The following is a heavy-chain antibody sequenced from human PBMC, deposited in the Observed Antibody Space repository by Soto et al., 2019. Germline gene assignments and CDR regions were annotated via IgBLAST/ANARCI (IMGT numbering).Heavy chain of an antibody. CDR3: ARATLTAGFDH. D-gene: IGHD3-9*01. J-gene: IGHJ5*02. CDR1: GFSLSTSGMR. Sequence: SIPTLVNPTQTLTLTCTFSGFSLSTSGMRVSWIRQPPGKALEWLARIDWDDDKFYSTSLKTRLTISKDTSKKQVVLTMTNMDPVDPATYYCARATLTAGFDHWGQGTLVTVYS. V-gene: IGHV2-70*04. CDR2: IDWDDDK.